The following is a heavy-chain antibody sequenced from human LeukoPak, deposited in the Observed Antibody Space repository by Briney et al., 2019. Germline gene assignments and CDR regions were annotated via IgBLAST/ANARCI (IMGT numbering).Heavy chain of an antibody. V-gene: IGHV3-7*02. CDR2: IKQDGSEK. J-gene: IGHJ4*02. Sequence: GGSLSLSCAASGFSFSSSWMTWVRQAPGKGLEWVATIKQDGSEKFYVNSVKGRFTISRDNTKDSLYLQMNSLRADDTAVYCCASLWDDGYWGQGTLVTVSS. CDR1: GFSFSSSW. D-gene: IGHD1-1*01. CDR3: ASLWDDGY.